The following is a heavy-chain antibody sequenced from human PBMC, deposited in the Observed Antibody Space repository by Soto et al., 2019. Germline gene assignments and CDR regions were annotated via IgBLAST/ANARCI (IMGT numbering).Heavy chain of an antibody. V-gene: IGHV4-4*07. D-gene: IGHD3-3*01. CDR1: GGSISSYD. CDR2: IYTSGST. Sequence: PSGTLSLTCAVSGGSISSYDWSWIRQPAGKGLEWIGRIYTSGSTNYNPSLKSRVTMTVDTSKNQFSLKLSSVTAADTAVCYCARGSSNYEIWCGYHYYFDYWGQGALVTVSS. CDR3: ARGSSNYEIWCGYHYYFDY. J-gene: IGHJ4*02.